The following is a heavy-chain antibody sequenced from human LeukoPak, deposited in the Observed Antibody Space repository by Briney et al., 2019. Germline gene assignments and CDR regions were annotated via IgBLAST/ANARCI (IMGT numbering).Heavy chain of an antibody. Sequence: GGSLRLSCAASGFIFSSYAMHWVRQAPGKGLEWVAVISDDGTNKYYADSVKGRFTISRDNSKNTLYLQMNSLRAEDTAVYYCAEPEGGYYDIRPDWGRGTLVTVSS. CDR2: ISDDGTNK. CDR3: AEPEGGYYDIRPD. D-gene: IGHD3-9*01. V-gene: IGHV3-30*04. J-gene: IGHJ4*02. CDR1: GFIFSSYA.